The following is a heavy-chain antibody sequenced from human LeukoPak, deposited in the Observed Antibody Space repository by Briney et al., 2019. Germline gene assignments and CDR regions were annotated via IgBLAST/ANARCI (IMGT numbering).Heavy chain of an antibody. D-gene: IGHD2-2*01. CDR2: IWYDGSNK. Sequence: GGSLRLSCSASGFTFSSYAMHWVRQAPGKGLEWVAVIWYDGSNKYYADSVKGRFTISRDNSKNTLYLQMNSLRAEDTAVYYCARSPGNIVVVPAAIYYYYYGMDVWGQGTTVTVSS. J-gene: IGHJ6*02. V-gene: IGHV3-33*08. CDR3: ARSPGNIVVVPAAIYYYYYGMDV. CDR1: GFTFSSYA.